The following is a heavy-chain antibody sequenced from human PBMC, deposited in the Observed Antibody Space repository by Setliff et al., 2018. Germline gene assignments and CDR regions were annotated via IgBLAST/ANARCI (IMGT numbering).Heavy chain of an antibody. V-gene: IGHV1-69*13. J-gene: IGHJ4*02. CDR3: ARVSRTIVAARGFDY. CDR2: IIPIFGTA. Sequence: SVKVSCKASGGTFINYAISWVRQAPGQGLEWMGGIIPIFGTANYAQKFQGRVTITADESTSTAYMELSSLRSEDTAAYYCARVSRTIVAARGFDYWGQGTLVTVSS. CDR1: GGTFINYA. D-gene: IGHD1-26*01.